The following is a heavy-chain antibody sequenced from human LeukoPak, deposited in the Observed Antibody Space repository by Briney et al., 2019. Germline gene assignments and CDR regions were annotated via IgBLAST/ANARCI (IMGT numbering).Heavy chain of an antibody. Sequence: SVKVSCTASGGTFSSYAISWVRQAPGHRGEWMGGIIPFFGTTNYAQKFQDRVTITADKSTSTAYMELSSLRSEDTAVYYCARVVGLPGYSSTWYSGYYYYMDVWGKGTTVTVSS. V-gene: IGHV1-69*06. CDR1: GGTFSSYA. D-gene: IGHD6-13*01. J-gene: IGHJ6*03. CDR2: IIPFFGTT. CDR3: ARVVGLPGYSSTWYSGYYYYMDV.